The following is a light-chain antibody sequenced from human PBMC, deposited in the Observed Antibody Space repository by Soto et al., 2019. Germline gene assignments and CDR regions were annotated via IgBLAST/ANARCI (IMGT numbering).Light chain of an antibody. J-gene: IGKJ1*01. CDR2: DAS. V-gene: IGKV3-11*01. Sequence: VVTQSPATLSFYPGYRATLSCRASQAVSTYVAWYQHKPGQAPRLLIYDASNRATGVPFRFSGSGSGTDFTLTVSSLEPEDFAVYYCQQRLLWPQTFGQGTKVDIK. CDR3: QQRLLWPQT. CDR1: QAVSTY.